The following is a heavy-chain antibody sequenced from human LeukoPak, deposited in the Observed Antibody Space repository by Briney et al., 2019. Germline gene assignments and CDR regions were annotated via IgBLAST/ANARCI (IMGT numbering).Heavy chain of an antibody. CDR1: GFTFSSHW. CDR3: ARGSHHFDS. V-gene: IGHV3-74*01. Sequence: GGSLRLSCAASGFTFSSHWRQWVRQVPGKGLVWVSRINSDGSDTNYADSVKGRFTISRDNAKNTVYLQMNSLRVEDTAVYYCARGSHHFDSWGQGTLATVSS. J-gene: IGHJ5*01. CDR2: INSDGSDT.